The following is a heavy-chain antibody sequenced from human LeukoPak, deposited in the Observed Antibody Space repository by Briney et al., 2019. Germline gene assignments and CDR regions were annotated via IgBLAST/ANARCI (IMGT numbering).Heavy chain of an antibody. Sequence: ASVKVSCKASGYTFTSYHMHWVRQAPGQGLEWMGIINPSGGSTNYAQRFRGRVTMTRDMSTGTVYMELSSLTSEDTAVYYCARDNSVEDTAWWFDPWGQGTLVTVSS. CDR3: ARDNSVEDTAWWFDP. V-gene: IGHV1-46*01. CDR1: GYTFTSYH. J-gene: IGHJ5*02. D-gene: IGHD4-23*01. CDR2: INPSGGST.